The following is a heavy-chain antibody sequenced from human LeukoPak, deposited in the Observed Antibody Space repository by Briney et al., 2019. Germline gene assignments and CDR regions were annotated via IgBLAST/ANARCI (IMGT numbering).Heavy chain of an antibody. Sequence: SETLSLTCAVYGGSFSGYYWSWIRQPPGKGLEWIGEINHSGSTNYNPSLKSRVTISVDTSKNQFSLKLSSVTAADTAVYYCARTMGYCSSTSCYEIDYWGQGTLVTVSS. CDR1: GGSFSGYY. J-gene: IGHJ4*02. D-gene: IGHD2-2*01. CDR3: ARTMGYCSSTSCYEIDY. CDR2: INHSGST. V-gene: IGHV4-34*01.